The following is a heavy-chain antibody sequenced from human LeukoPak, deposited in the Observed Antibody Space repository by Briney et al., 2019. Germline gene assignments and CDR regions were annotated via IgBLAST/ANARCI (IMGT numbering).Heavy chain of an antibody. CDR2: MNPNSGNT. J-gene: IGHJ4*02. CDR3: ARAPGTLEGADY. Sequence: ASEKVSCKASGYTCTSYGISWVRQATGQGLEWMGWMNPNSGNTGYAQKFQGRVTMTRNTSISTAYMELSSLRSEDTAVYYCARAPGTLEGADYWGQGTLVTVSS. V-gene: IGHV1-8*02. D-gene: IGHD1-14*01. CDR1: GYTCTSYG.